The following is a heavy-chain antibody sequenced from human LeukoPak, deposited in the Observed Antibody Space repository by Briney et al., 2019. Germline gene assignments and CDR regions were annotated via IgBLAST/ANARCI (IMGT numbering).Heavy chain of an antibody. CDR1: GGTFSSYA. D-gene: IGHD3-22*01. CDR3: TRAYYESSAYRHAVYFDY. CDR2: IIPIFGTA. Sequence: SVKVSCKASGGTFSSYAISWVRQAPGQGLEWMGGIIPIFGTANYAQKFQGRVTMTKDTSTNTVYMHLSSLSSDDTAVYYCTRAYYESSAYRHAVYFDYWGQGTLVTVSS. J-gene: IGHJ4*02. V-gene: IGHV1-69*05.